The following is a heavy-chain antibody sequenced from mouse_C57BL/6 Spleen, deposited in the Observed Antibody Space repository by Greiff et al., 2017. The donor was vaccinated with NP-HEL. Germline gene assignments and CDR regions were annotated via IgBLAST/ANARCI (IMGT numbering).Heavy chain of an antibody. J-gene: IGHJ2*01. CDR2: IYPGSGST. D-gene: IGHD1-1*01. Sequence: QVQLQQSGAELVKPGASVKMSCKASGYTFTSYWITWVKQRPGQGLEWIGDIYPGSGSTNYNEKFKSKATLTVDTSSSTAYMQLSSLTSEDAAVDFCARGTDYDGSVRDYWGQGTTLTVSS. CDR3: ARGTDYDGSVRDY. CDR1: GYTFTSYW. V-gene: IGHV1-55*01.